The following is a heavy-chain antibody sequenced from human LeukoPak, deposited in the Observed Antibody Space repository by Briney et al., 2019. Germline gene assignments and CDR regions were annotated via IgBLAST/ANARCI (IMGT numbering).Heavy chain of an antibody. D-gene: IGHD3-22*01. CDR2: ISAYNGNT. J-gene: IGHJ4*02. Sequence: GASVKVSCKASGYTFTSYGISWVRQAPGQGLEWMGWISAYNGNTHYVQKLQGRVTMTTDTSTSTAYMELRSLRSDDTAVYYCARDYYDSSGYSVPSEFDYWGQGTLVTVSS. V-gene: IGHV1-18*01. CDR3: ARDYYDSSGYSVPSEFDY. CDR1: GYTFTSYG.